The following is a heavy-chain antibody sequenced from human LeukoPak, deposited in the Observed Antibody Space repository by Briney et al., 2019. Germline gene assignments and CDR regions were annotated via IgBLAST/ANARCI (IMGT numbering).Heavy chain of an antibody. CDR3: ARDITYGIDY. CDR1: GGSISSGSYY. D-gene: IGHD1-14*01. Sequence: SQTLSLTCTVSGGSISSGSYYWSWIRQPAGKGLEWIGRIYTSGSTNYNPSLKSRVTISVDTSKNQFSLKLSSVTAADTAVYYCARDITYGIDYWGQGTLVTVSS. CDR2: IYTSGST. V-gene: IGHV4-61*02. J-gene: IGHJ4*02.